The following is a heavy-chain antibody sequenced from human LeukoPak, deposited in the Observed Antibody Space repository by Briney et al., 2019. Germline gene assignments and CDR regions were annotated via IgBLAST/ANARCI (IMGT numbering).Heavy chain of an antibody. CDR1: GGSFSGYY. D-gene: IGHD2-2*01. J-gene: IGHJ4*02. Sequence: LETLSLTCAVYGGSFSGYYWSWIRQPPGKGPEWIGEINHSGSTNYNPSLKSRVTISVDTSKNQFSLKLSSVTAADTAVYYCARGNKYQLLHFDYWGQGTLVTVSS. V-gene: IGHV4-34*01. CDR2: INHSGST. CDR3: ARGNKYQLLHFDY.